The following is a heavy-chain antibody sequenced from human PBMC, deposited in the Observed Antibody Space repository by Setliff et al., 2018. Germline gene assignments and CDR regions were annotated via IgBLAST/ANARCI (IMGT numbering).Heavy chain of an antibody. CDR3: ARGDFYYYFYMDV. Sequence: GASVKVSCKAPGGTFTTYAISWVRQAPGQGLEWMGGSISMFGTTNYAQKFQGRVTITTDKSTSTAYMELSSLRSEDTAIYYCARGDFYYYFYMDVWGKGTTVTVSS. CDR1: GGTFTTYA. V-gene: IGHV1-69*05. J-gene: IGHJ6*03. CDR2: SISMFGTT.